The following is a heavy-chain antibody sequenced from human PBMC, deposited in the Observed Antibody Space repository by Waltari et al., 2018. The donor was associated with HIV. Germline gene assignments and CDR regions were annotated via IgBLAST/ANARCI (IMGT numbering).Heavy chain of an antibody. CDR3: ARGRYYDSLYYFDY. V-gene: IGHV3-7*01. CDR2: IKQDGSET. Sequence: VQLVESGGGLVQPGGSLRVSCAASGSAGLIFSNYWMSWVRLAPGKGLEWVANIKQDGSETYYVDSVKGRFTVSRDNAKNSLFLHMNSLRAEDTAVYYCARGRYYDSLYYFDYWGQGTLVTVSS. D-gene: IGHD3-22*01. CDR1: GSAGLIFSNYW. J-gene: IGHJ4*02.